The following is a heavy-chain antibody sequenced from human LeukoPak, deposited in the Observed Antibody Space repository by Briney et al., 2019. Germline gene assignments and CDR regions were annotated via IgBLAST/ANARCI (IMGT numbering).Heavy chain of an antibody. Sequence: ASVKVSCKASGYTFTGYYMHWVRQAPGQGLEWMGWISPNSGGTNYAQKFQGRVTMTRDTSISTAYMELSRLRSDDTAVYYCARSGVLGDSSGYYYVYYFDYWGQGTLVTVSS. D-gene: IGHD3-22*01. CDR2: ISPNSGGT. J-gene: IGHJ4*02. CDR1: GYTFTGYY. V-gene: IGHV1-2*02. CDR3: ARSGVLGDSSGYYYVYYFDY.